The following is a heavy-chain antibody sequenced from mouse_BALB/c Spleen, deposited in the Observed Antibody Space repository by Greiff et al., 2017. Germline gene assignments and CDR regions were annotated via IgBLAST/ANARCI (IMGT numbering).Heavy chain of an antibody. CDR2: ISSGSSTI. J-gene: IGHJ2*01. Sequence: EVQGVESGGGLVQPGGSRKLSCAASGFTFSSFGMHWVRQAPEKGLEWVAYISSGSSTIYYADTVKGRFTISRDNPKNTLFLQMTSLRSEDTAMYYCARDYGSSPWYFDYWGQGTTLTVSS. CDR1: GFTFSSFG. V-gene: IGHV5-17*02. CDR3: ARDYGSSPWYFDY. D-gene: IGHD1-1*01.